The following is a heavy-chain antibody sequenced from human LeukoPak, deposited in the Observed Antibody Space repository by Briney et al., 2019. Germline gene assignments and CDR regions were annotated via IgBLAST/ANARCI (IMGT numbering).Heavy chain of an antibody. J-gene: IGHJ6*02. CDR1: GFTLSNYW. Sequence: GGSLRLSCAASGFTLSNYWMHWVRQAPGKGLVWVSRINGDGSSTSYADSLKGRFTISRDNAQNTLYLQMNSLRVEDTAVYYCARTLYSPGGMDVWGQGTTVTVSS. CDR2: INGDGSST. CDR3: ARTLYSPGGMDV. D-gene: IGHD6-13*01. V-gene: IGHV3-74*01.